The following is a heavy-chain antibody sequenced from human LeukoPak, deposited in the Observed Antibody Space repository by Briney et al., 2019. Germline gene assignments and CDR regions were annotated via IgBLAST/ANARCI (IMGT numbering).Heavy chain of an antibody. Sequence: PSETLSLTCTVSGGSISSYYWSWIRQPAGKGLEWIGRIYTSGSTNYNPSLKSRVTISVDTSKNQFSLKLSSVTAADTAVYYCARVKVLRYFDWLLPAYYYYYMDVWGKGTTVTVSS. J-gene: IGHJ6*03. CDR2: IYTSGST. CDR1: GGSISSYY. D-gene: IGHD3-9*01. CDR3: ARVKVLRYFDWLLPAYYYYYMDV. V-gene: IGHV4-4*07.